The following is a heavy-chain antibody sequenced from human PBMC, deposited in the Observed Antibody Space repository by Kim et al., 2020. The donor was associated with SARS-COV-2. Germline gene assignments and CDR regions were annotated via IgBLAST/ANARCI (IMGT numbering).Heavy chain of an antibody. D-gene: IGHD3-22*01. J-gene: IGHJ3*02. CDR3: ARDYYYDSSGYRGSAFDI. CDR2: ISYDGSNK. CDR1: GFTFSSYA. Sequence: GGSLRLSCAASGFTFSSYAMHWVRQAPGKGLEWVAVISYDGSNKYYADSVKGRFTISRDNSKNTLYLQMNSLRAEDTAVYYCARDYYYDSSGYRGSAFDIWGQGTMVTVSS. V-gene: IGHV3-30*04.